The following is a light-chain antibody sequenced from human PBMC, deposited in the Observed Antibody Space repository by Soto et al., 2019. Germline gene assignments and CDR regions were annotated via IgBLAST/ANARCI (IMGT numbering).Light chain of an antibody. CDR3: CSYAGSYTLV. J-gene: IGLJ3*02. CDR1: SSDVGGYNY. Sequence: QSALTQPRSVSGSPGQSVTISCTGTSSDVGGYNYVSWYQQHPGKAPKVMIYDVSKRPSGVPDRFSGSKFGNTASLTISGIQAEDEADYYCCSYAGSYTLVFGGGTKLTVL. CDR2: DVS. V-gene: IGLV2-11*01.